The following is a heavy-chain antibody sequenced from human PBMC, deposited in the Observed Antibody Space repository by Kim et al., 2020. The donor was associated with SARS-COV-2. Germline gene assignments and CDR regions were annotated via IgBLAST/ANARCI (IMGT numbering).Heavy chain of an antibody. CDR2: IYPGDSET. V-gene: IGHV5-51*01. Sequence: GESLKISCKGSGDSFTNYWIAWVRQMPGKGLEWMGIIYPGDSETRYSPSFQGQVTISVDKSISTAYLQWSSLKASDTAIYYCASARVGDSYHYYTMDVWGQGTTVTVSS. J-gene: IGHJ6*02. CDR1: GDSFTNYW. D-gene: IGHD1-26*01. CDR3: ASARVGDSYHYYTMDV.